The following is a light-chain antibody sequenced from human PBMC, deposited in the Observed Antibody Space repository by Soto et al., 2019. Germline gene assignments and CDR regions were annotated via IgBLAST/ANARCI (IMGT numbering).Light chain of an antibody. V-gene: IGKV3-15*01. J-gene: IGKJ4*01. CDR2: DAS. Sequence: EIVMTQSPATLSVSPGESATLSCRASQTVSTNLVWYQQKPGQAPRLLIYDASTRATGIPVRFRGSGSGTQFTLTISSLQSEDSAVYYCHQYTNWLALTFGGGTKVEIK. CDR1: QTVSTN. CDR3: HQYTNWLALT.